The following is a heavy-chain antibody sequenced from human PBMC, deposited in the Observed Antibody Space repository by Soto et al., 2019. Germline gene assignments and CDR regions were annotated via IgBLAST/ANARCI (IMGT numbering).Heavy chain of an antibody. CDR2: IWYDGSNK. V-gene: IGHV3-33*01. CDR3: ARDGYCSGGSCYSVPVFDY. CDR1: GFTFSSYG. Sequence: GGSLRLSCAASGFTFSSYGMHWVRQAPGKGLEWVAVIWYDGSNKYYADSVKGRFTISRDNSKNTLYLQMNSLRAEDTAVYYCARDGYCSGGSCYSVPVFDYWGQGTQVTVS. J-gene: IGHJ4*02. D-gene: IGHD2-15*01.